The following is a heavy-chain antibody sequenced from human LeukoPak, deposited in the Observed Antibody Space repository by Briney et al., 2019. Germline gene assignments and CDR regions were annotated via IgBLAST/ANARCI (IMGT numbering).Heavy chain of an antibody. D-gene: IGHD2-15*01. Sequence: PSETLSLTCTVSGGSISSSSYYWGWIRQPPGKGLEWIGSIYYSGSTYYNPSLKSRVTTSVDTSKNQFSLKLSSVTAADTAVYYCARGDCSGGSCYLFDYWGQGALVTVSS. CDR1: GGSISSSSYY. J-gene: IGHJ4*02. V-gene: IGHV4-39*01. CDR3: ARGDCSGGSCYLFDY. CDR2: IYYSGST.